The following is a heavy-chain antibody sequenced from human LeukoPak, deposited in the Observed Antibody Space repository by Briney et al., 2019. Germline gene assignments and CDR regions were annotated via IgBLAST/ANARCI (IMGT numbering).Heavy chain of an antibody. D-gene: IGHD4-17*01. CDR2: ISGSGGST. J-gene: IGHJ4*02. CDR3: AKDYGDYEGY. Sequence: PGGSLRLSCAASGFTFSNSAMSWVRQAPGKGLEWVSTISGSGGSTYYADSVKGRFTISRDNSKNTLYLQMNSLRAEDTAVYYCAKDYGDYEGYWGQGTLVTVSS. V-gene: IGHV3-23*01. CDR1: GFTFSNSA.